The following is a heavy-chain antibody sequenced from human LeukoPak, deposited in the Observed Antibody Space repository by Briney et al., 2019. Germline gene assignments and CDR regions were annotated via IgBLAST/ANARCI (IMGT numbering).Heavy chain of an antibody. CDR3: ARDAEERAVAGSVDY. V-gene: IGHV3-21*01. CDR2: ISSSSSYI. Sequence: PGGSLRLSCAASGFTFSSYSMNWVRQAPGKGLEWVSSISSSSSYIYYADSVKGRFTISRDNAKNPLYLQMNSLRAEDTAVYYCARDAEERAVAGSVDYWGQGTLVTVSS. J-gene: IGHJ4*02. D-gene: IGHD6-19*01. CDR1: GFTFSSYS.